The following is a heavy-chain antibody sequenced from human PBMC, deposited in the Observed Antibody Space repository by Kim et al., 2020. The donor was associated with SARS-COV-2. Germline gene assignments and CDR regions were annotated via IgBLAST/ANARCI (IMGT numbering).Heavy chain of an antibody. Sequence: GESLKISCKGSGYSFTSYWIGWVRQMPGKGLEWMGIIYPGDSDTRYSPSFQGQVTISADKSISTAYLQWSSLKASDTAMYYCARAAVAARHAPAAFDIWGQGTMVTVSS. D-gene: IGHD6-6*01. CDR3: ARAAVAARHAPAAFDI. CDR2: IYPGDSDT. J-gene: IGHJ3*02. CDR1: GYSFTSYW. V-gene: IGHV5-51*01.